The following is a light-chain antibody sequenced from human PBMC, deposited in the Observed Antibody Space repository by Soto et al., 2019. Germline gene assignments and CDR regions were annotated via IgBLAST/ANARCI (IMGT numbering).Light chain of an antibody. Sequence: DIQMTQSPTSLSASVGDRVTITCRASQGIRNFVAWYQQKPGKAPKLLIYAASTLQSGVPSRFSGSGSETDFTLTIISLQPVDVATYSCQKYSSVPVFGPGTKVEIK. CDR1: QGIRNF. CDR2: AAS. CDR3: QKYSSVPV. J-gene: IGKJ3*01. V-gene: IGKV1-27*01.